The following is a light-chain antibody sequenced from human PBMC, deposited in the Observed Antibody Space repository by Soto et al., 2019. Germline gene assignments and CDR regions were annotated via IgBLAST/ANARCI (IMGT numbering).Light chain of an antibody. J-gene: IGKJ1*01. V-gene: IGKV3-20*01. Sequence: EIVLTQSPGTLSLSPGERATLSCRASQSVSSSYLAWYQQKPGQAPRLLIYGASSRATGIPDRFTGSGSGTDFTLTISRLEPEDFAVYYCQFYGDPPKTFGQGTKVEIK. CDR1: QSVSSSY. CDR3: QFYGDPPKT. CDR2: GAS.